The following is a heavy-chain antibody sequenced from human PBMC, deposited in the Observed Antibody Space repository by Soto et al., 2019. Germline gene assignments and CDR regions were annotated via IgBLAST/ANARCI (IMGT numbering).Heavy chain of an antibody. J-gene: IGHJ6*02. V-gene: IGHV6-1*01. CDR1: GDSVSSNSAA. CDR3: ARGTIFGVVPSYYYYCGMDV. Sequence: SQTLSLTCAISGDSVSSNSAAWNWIRQSPSRGLEWLGRTYYRSKWYNDYAVSVKSRITINPDTSKNQFSLQLNSVTPEDTAVYYCARGTIFGVVPSYYYYCGMDVWGQGTTVTVSS. CDR2: TYYRSKWYN. D-gene: IGHD3-3*01.